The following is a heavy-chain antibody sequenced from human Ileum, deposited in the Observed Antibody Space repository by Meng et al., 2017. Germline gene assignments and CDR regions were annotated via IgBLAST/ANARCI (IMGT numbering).Heavy chain of an antibody. D-gene: IGHD2-2*01. Sequence: QVRRREPVPGLSKPSGTLSPPCAVSGGSISSSNWWTWVRQAPGKGLEWIGEIYHSGSPNYNPSLKSRVTISVDKSQNQFSLKLNSVTAADTAVYYCARVVRGPASMSGWFDPWGQGTLVTVSS. CDR1: GGSISSSNW. J-gene: IGHJ5*01. CDR2: IYHSGSP. CDR3: ARVVRGPASMSGWFDP. V-gene: IGHV4-4*02.